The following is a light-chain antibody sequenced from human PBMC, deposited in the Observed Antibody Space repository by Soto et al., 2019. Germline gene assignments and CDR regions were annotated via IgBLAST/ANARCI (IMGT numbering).Light chain of an antibody. CDR1: SGHSSYT. CDR3: QAWGSDIHVV. V-gene: IGLV4-69*01. J-gene: IGLJ2*01. CDR2: LNSDGSH. Sequence: QLVLTQSPSVSASLGASVKLTCTLSSGHSSYTIAWHQQQPEKGPRYLMTLNSDGSHRKGDGIPACFSGSSSGAERYLTISSLPAEDEGEYYCQAWGSDIHVVFGGGTKLTVL.